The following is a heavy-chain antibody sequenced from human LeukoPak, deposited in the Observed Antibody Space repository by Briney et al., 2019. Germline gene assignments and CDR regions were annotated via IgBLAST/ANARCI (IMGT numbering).Heavy chain of an antibody. D-gene: IGHD4-23*01. J-gene: IGHJ3*02. CDR1: VGSISSHY. CDR3: AREGNLAPTFAFDI. CDR2: IYTSGST. V-gene: IGHV4-4*07. Sequence: SETLSLTCTVSVGSISSHYWSWFRQPAGKGLEWIGRIYTSGSTNYNPSLKGRLTLSVDTSKNQFSLKLSSVTAADTAIYYCAREGNLAPTFAFDIWGQGTMVTVSS.